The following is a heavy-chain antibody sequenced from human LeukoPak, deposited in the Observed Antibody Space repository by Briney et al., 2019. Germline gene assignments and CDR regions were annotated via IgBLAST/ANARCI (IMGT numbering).Heavy chain of an antibody. Sequence: SETLSLTCTVSGDSINSLDLWSWVRQPPGKGLEWIGEMYLSGTTHSNPSVKSRVTISIDKSKNQFSLKLSSVTAADTAVYYCARGAHRTTGTTILDYWGQGTLVTVSS. CDR2: MYLSGTT. D-gene: IGHD1-1*01. J-gene: IGHJ4*02. CDR3: ARGAHRTTGTTILDY. V-gene: IGHV4-4*02. CDR1: GDSINSLDL.